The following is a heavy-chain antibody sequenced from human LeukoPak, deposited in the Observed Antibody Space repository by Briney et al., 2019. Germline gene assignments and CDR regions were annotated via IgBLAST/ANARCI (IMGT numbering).Heavy chain of an antibody. V-gene: IGHV3-30*03. CDR2: ISYDGSNK. CDR1: GFTFSNYG. D-gene: IGHD6-19*01. Sequence: GGSLRLSCAASGFTFSNYGMHWVRQAPGKGLEWVSFISYDGSNKYYADSVKGRFTISRDNSKNTLYLQMISLRTEDTAVYYCARDLRYSSGWSASGMDVWGKGTTVTISS. J-gene: IGHJ6*03. CDR3: ARDLRYSSGWSASGMDV.